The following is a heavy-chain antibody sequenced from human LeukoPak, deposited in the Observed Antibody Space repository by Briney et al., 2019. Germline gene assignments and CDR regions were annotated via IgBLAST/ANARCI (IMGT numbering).Heavy chain of an antibody. Sequence: SQTLSLTCTGSGGSISSYYWSWIRQPPGNGLVWIGYTYYSGTTNYKTFLKSRIIITVATTRNPFSVKLSSVTAADTALYCCTSCRYYYDSSGYWGFWGQGTLVTVSS. D-gene: IGHD3-22*01. CDR1: GGSISSYY. CDR3: TSCRYYYDSSGYWGF. J-gene: IGHJ4*02. CDR2: TYYSGTT. V-gene: IGHV4-59*12.